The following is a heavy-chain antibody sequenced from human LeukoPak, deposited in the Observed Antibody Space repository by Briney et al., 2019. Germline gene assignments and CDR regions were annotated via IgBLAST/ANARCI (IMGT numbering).Heavy chain of an antibody. Sequence: GRSLRLSCALSGFTFDDYAMHWGRQAPGEGLGRVSGISWNSGDLGYADSVKGRFTISRENAKNSLSLQMNSLRAEDTAVYYCAKDSWDIVATIMVYWVQGTLNTVSS. CDR1: GFTFDDYA. CDR2: ISWNSGDL. V-gene: IGHV3-9*01. J-gene: IGHJ4*02. D-gene: IGHD5-12*01. CDR3: AKDSWDIVATIMVY.